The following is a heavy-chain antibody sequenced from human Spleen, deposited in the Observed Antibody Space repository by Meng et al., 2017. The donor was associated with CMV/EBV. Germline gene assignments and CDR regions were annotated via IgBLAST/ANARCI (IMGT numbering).Heavy chain of an antibody. Sequence: GESLKISCEASGFTFSDYSMNWVRQAPGEGLEWIASISSDSYDVYYADSLVDRFTISRDNAKNSISLQMDSLRADDTATYYCGRPPGDWGQGTLVTVSS. D-gene: IGHD7-27*01. CDR3: GRPPGD. V-gene: IGHV3-21*04. J-gene: IGHJ4*02. CDR1: GFTFSDYS. CDR2: ISSDSYDV.